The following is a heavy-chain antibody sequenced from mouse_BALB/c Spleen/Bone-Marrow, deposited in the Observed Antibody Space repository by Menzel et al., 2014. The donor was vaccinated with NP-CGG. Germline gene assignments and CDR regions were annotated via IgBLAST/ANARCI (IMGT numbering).Heavy chain of an antibody. CDR2: INPSNGGT. D-gene: IGHD3-1*01. CDR1: GYTFTSYY. Sequence: VQLQQSGAELVKPGASVKLSCKASGYTFTSYYMYWVKQRPGQGLEWIGGINPSNGGTNFNEKFKSKATLTVDKSSSTAYMQRSSLTSEDSAVYYCTRGLRAWFAYWGQGTLVTVSA. J-gene: IGHJ3*01. V-gene: IGHV1S81*02. CDR3: TRGLRAWFAY.